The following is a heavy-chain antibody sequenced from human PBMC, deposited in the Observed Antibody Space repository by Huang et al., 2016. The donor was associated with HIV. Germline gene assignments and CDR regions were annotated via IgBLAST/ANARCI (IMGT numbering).Heavy chain of an antibody. CDR1: GFTSYG. CDR2: ISGNNGNT. D-gene: IGHD2-15*01. V-gene: IGHV1-18*01. J-gene: IGHJ4*02. CDR3: ARLGYCSGDICYPDY. Sequence: QVQLVQSGAEVKKPGASVKVYCKASGFTSYGLSWVRQAPGQGLEWMGWISGNNGNTYYTQKFQGRVTMTTDTSTSTTFMERRSLRSDDTAVYYCARLGYCSGDICYPDYWGQGTLVTVSA.